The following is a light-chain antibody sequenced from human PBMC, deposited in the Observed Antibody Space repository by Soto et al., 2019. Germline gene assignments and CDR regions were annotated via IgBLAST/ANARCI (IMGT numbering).Light chain of an antibody. V-gene: IGLV1-44*01. CDR1: NSNIESNT. J-gene: IGLJ2*01. Sequence: QSVLTQPPSASGTPGQRVTISCSGSNSNIESNTVNWYQQLPGTAPKLLIYSNNQRPSGVPDRFSGSKSGTSASLAISGLQSDDEADYYCAAWDDSLNDHVVFGGGTKLTVL. CDR2: SNN. CDR3: AAWDDSLNDHVV.